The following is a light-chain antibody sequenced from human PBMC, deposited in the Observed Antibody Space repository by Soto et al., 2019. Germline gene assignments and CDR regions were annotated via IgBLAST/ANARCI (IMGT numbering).Light chain of an antibody. V-gene: IGKV3-20*01. CDR1: QTISSSY. CDR2: GTS. J-gene: IGKJ1*01. CDR3: QQYGSWT. Sequence: EIVLTQSPGTLSVSPGERATLSCRASQTISSSYLAWYRQKPGQAPSLLIYGTSSRATGIPDRFSGSGSGTDLTLTSSRLEPEDSAIYYCQQYGSWTFGQGTKVEIK.